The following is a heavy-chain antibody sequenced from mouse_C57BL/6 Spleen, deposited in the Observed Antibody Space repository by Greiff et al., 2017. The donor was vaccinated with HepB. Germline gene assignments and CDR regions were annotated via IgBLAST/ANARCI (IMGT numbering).Heavy chain of an antibody. CDR2: IYPYNGVS. CDR1: GYSFTGYY. CDR3: ARDDDDEGGYWYVDV. V-gene: IGHV1-31*01. D-gene: IGHD2-4*01. Sequence: EVQGVESGPELVKPGASVKISCKASGYSFTGYYMHWVKQSHGNILDWIGYIYPYNGVSSYNQKFTGKATLPVDKSSSTAYMELRSLTSEDSAVYYCARDDDDEGGYWYVDVWGTGTTVTVSS. J-gene: IGHJ1*03.